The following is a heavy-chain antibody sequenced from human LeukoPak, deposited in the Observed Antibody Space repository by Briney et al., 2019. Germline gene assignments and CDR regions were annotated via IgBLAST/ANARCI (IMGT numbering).Heavy chain of an antibody. Sequence: PSETLSLACAVYGGSFSGYYWSWIRQPPGKGLEWIGEINHSGSTNYNPSLKSRVTISVDTSKNQFSLKLSSVTAADTAVYYCAATSDIVVVPAAIFLWGQGTLVTVSS. V-gene: IGHV4-34*01. CDR1: GGSFSGYY. J-gene: IGHJ4*02. CDR3: AATSDIVVVPAAIFL. D-gene: IGHD2-2*01. CDR2: INHSGST.